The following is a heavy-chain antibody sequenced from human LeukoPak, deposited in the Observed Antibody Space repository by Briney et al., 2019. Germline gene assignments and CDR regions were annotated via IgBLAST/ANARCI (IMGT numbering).Heavy chain of an antibody. CDR2: IWYDGNNK. CDR3: ARDLSSSWYFPFDS. V-gene: IGHV3-33*01. CDR1: GFTFSSYG. J-gene: IGHJ4*02. Sequence: PGGSLRLSCAASGFTFSSYGMHWVRQAPGKGLEWVAAIWYDGNNKYYADSVKGRFTISRDNFKNTLYLQMNSLRAEDTAVYYCARDLSSSWYFPFDSWGQGTLVTVSS. D-gene: IGHD6-13*01.